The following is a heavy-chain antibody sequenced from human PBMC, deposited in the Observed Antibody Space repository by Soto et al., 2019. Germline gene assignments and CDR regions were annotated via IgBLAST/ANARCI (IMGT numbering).Heavy chain of an antibody. CDR2: IKSKTDGGTT. J-gene: IGHJ4*02. CDR1: GFTFSNAW. D-gene: IGHD6-19*01. CDR3: TTGFIAVAGTSIDY. V-gene: IGHV3-15*01. Sequence: EVQLVESGGGLVKPGGSLRLSCAASGFTFSNAWMSWVRQAPGKGLEWVGRIKSKTDGGTTDYAAPVKGSFTISRDDSKNTLYLQMNSLKTEDTAVYYCTTGFIAVAGTSIDYWGQGTLVTVSS.